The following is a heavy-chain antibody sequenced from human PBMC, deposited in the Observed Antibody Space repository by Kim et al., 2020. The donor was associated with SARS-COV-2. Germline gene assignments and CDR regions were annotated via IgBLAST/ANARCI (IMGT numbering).Heavy chain of an antibody. CDR3: ARLGNRGYFANNNWFDP. V-gene: IGHV4-31*03. CDR1: GGSISSGGYY. CDR2: IYYSGST. J-gene: IGHJ5*02. D-gene: IGHD3-9*01. Sequence: SETLSLTCTVSGGSISSGGYYWSWIRQHPGKGLEWIGYIYYSGSTYYNPSLKSRVTISVDTSKNQFSLKLSSVTAADTAVYYCARLGNRGYFANNNWFDPWGQGTLVTVSS.